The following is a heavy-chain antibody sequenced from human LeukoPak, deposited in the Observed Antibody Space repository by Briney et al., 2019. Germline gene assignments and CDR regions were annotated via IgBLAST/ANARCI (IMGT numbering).Heavy chain of an antibody. J-gene: IGHJ4*02. CDR2: IYSDGST. CDR1: GFTVSSND. CDR3: TRENHY. Sequence: PGGTLRLSCAASGFTVSSNDMSWVRQAAGKGLEWVSLIYSDGSTYYADSVKCRFAISRDNSKNTLYLQMNSLRAEDTAVYYCTRENHYWGQGTLVTVSS. V-gene: IGHV3-66*02.